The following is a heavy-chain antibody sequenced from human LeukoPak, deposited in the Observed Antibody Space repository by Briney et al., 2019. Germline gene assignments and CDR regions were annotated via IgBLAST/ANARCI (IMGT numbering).Heavy chain of an antibody. CDR3: AKGRLLWFGESPPTWFDP. Sequence: PGGSLRLSCAASGFTFSSYGMHWVRQAPGKGLEWVAVISYDGSNKYYADSVKGRFTISRDNSNNTLYLQMNSLRAEDTAGYYCAKGRLLWFGESPPTWFDPWGQGTLVTVSS. CDR1: GFTFSSYG. CDR2: ISYDGSNK. J-gene: IGHJ5*02. V-gene: IGHV3-30*18. D-gene: IGHD3-10*01.